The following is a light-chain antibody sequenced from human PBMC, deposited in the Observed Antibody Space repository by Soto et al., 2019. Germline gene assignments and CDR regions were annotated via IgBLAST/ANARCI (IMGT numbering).Light chain of an antibody. V-gene: IGLV2-14*01. CDR1: SSDVGGYNY. CDR2: DVS. Sequence: QSVLTQPASVSGSPGQSITISCTGTSSDVGGYNYVSWYQQHPGKAPKLMIYDVSNRPSGVSNRFSGSKSGNTASLTISGLQAEDDADYYCSSYTSSSTPRFGTGTKLTVL. CDR3: SSYTSSSTPR. J-gene: IGLJ1*01.